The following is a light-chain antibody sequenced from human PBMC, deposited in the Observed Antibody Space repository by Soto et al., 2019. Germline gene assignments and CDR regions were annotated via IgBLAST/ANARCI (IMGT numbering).Light chain of an antibody. J-gene: IGLJ1*01. V-gene: IGLV2-23*01. CDR2: EGS. Sequence: QSLLTQPAPVSGSPGQSITISCTGTSSDFGSYNLVSWYQQHPGKAPKLMIYEGSKRPSGVSNRFSGSKSGNAASLTISGLQAEDEADYYCCSYAGSSTFYVFGTGTKVTVL. CDR3: CSYAGSSTFYV. CDR1: SSDFGSYNL.